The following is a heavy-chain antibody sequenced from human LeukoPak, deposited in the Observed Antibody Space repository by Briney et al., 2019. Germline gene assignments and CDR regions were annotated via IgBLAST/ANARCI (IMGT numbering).Heavy chain of an antibody. CDR3: ARSGVSYYDSPFDY. V-gene: IGHV1-46*01. J-gene: IGHJ4*02. CDR2: INPSGGST. Sequence: ASVKVSCKASGYTFTSYGISWVRQAPGQGLEWMGIINPSGGSTSYAQKFQGRVTMTRDMSTSTVYMELSSLRSEDTAVYYCARSGVSYYDSPFDYWGQGTLVTVPS. CDR1: GYTFTSYG. D-gene: IGHD3-3*01.